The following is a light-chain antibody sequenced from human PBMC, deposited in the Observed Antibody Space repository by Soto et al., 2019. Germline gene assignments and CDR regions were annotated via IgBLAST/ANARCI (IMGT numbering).Light chain of an antibody. V-gene: IGLV2-14*01. CDR3: SSYTISSPFV. CDR2: EVK. CDR1: SSDVATNNY. J-gene: IGLJ7*01. Sequence: QPVLTQPASVSGYPGQSITISCSGTSSDVATNNYVSWYQQHPGKAPKLLIYEVKNRPSEISNRFSGSKSGNTASLTISGLQAEDEADYYCSSYTISSPFVFGAGTQLTVL.